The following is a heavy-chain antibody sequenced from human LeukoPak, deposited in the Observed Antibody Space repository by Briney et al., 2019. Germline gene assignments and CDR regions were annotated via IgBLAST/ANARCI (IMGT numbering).Heavy chain of an antibody. D-gene: IGHD3-22*01. CDR2: MNPNSGNT. Sequence: GASVTVSCKASGYIFTGYYIHWVRQATGQGLEWMGWMNPNSGNTGYAQKFQGRVTMTRNTSISTAYMELSSLRSEDTAVYYCARVFRNYYDSSGYPDAFDIWGQGTMVTVSS. CDR1: GYIFTGYY. CDR3: ARVFRNYYDSSGYPDAFDI. V-gene: IGHV1-8*02. J-gene: IGHJ3*02.